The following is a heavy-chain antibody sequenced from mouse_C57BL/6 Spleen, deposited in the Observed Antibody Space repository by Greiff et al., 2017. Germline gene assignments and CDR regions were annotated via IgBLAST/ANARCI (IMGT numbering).Heavy chain of an antibody. CDR1: GYTFTSSG. Sequence: VQLVESGAELARPGASVKLSCKASGYTFTSSGISWVKQRTGQGLEWIGEIYPRSGNTYYNEKFKGKATLTADNSSSTAYMEFRSLTSEDSAVYCCAGEGAFYFDYWGQGTTLTVSS. CDR3: AGEGAFYFDY. J-gene: IGHJ2*01. CDR2: IYPRSGNT. V-gene: IGHV1-81*01.